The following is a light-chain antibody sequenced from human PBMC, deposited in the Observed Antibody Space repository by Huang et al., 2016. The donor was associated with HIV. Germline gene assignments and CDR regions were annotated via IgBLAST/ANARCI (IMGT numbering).Light chain of an antibody. Sequence: AIQLTQSPFTLSASVGDRVTITCRASQDITNDLGWYQQKPGKAPKLLISAASTLRSGVPSRFSGSGSGTDFTLTISSRQPEDFATYFCLQDFTYPRTFGQGTRVEI. V-gene: IGKV1-6*02. CDR2: AAS. CDR1: QDITND. J-gene: IGKJ1*01. CDR3: LQDFTYPRT.